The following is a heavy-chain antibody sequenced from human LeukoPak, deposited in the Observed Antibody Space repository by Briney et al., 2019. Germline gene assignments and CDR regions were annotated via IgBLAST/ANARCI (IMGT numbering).Heavy chain of an antibody. CDR3: AKILRAAVTQLYYFDY. CDR1: GFTFSSYA. CDR2: ISGSGGST. V-gene: IGHV3-23*01. J-gene: IGHJ4*02. D-gene: IGHD6-13*01. Sequence: GGSLRLSCAASGFTFSSYALSWVRQAPGKGLEWVSTISGSGGSTDYADSVKGRFTISRDNSKNTLYLQMNSLRAEDTAVYYCAKILRAAVTQLYYFDYWGQGTLVTVSS.